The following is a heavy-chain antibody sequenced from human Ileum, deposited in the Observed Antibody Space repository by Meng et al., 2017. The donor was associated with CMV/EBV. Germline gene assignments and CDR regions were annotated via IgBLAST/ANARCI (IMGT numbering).Heavy chain of an antibody. CDR3: ARKNNFDH. J-gene: IGHJ4*02. CDR2: IKEDGSEK. CDR1: GITFSWYW. V-gene: IGHV3-7*01. Sequence: GESLKISCVGSGITFSWYWMNWVRQAPGKGLEWVANIKEDGSEKNYVDSVRGRFTISRDNAKKSLYLQMNSLRVEDTALYYCARKNNFDHWGQGTQVTVSS.